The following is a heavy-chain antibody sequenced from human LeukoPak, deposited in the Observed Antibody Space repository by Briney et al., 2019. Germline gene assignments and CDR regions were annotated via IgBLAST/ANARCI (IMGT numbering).Heavy chain of an antibody. Sequence: PGGSPRLSCAASGFTFSSYGMNWVRQAPGKGLEWVSTIGGSGGSTYYADSVKGRFTISRDNSKNTLYLQMNSLRAGDTAVYYCARKAGYYYGSGDYWGQGTLVTVSS. CDR3: ARKAGYYYGSGDY. CDR2: IGGSGGST. J-gene: IGHJ4*02. V-gene: IGHV3-23*01. CDR1: GFTFSSYG. D-gene: IGHD3-10*01.